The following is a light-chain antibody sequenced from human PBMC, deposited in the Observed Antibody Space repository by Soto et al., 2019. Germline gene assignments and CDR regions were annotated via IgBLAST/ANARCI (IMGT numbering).Light chain of an antibody. CDR1: HSNIGNNY. J-gene: IGLJ2*01. CDR3: GTWDSSLSAGR. V-gene: IGLV1-51*01. CDR2: DTR. Sequence: QSVSTQPPSVSAAPGQKVSISCSGSHSNIGNNYVSWYQQFPGAAPKLLIYDTRKRPSWIPDRFSASKSGTSATLVITGLQSGDEAYYYCGTWDSSLSAGRFGGGTKLTVL.